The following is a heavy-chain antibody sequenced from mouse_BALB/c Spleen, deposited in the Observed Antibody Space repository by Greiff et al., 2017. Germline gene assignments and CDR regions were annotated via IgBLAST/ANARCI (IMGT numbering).Heavy chain of an antibody. CDR1: GFNIKDTY. CDR2: IDPANGNT. Sequence: VQLQQSGAELVKPGASVKLSCTASGFNIKDTYMHWVKQRPEQGLEWIGRIDPANGNTKYDPKFQGKATITADTSSNTAYLQLSSLTSEDTAVYYCVSYGNFDYWGQGTTLTVSS. D-gene: IGHD2-1*01. J-gene: IGHJ2*01. CDR3: VSYGNFDY. V-gene: IGHV14-3*02.